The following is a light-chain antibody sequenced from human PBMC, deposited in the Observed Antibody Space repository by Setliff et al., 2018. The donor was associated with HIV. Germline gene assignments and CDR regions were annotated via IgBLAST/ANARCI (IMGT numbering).Light chain of an antibody. CDR3: QVWYSSSDHRYV. J-gene: IGLJ1*01. Sequence: SYELTQPPSVSVAPGKTARITCGGNNIGSKSVHWYQQKPGQAPVLVIYYDSDRPSGIPERFSGSNSGNTATLTISRVEAGDEADYYCQVWYSSSDHRYVVGSGTNVTVL. V-gene: IGLV3-21*04. CDR1: NIGSKS. CDR2: YDS.